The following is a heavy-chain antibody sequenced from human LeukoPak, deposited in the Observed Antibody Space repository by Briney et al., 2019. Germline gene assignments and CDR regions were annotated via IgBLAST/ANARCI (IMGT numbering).Heavy chain of an antibody. CDR1: GFTFSSYE. V-gene: IGHV3-48*03. CDR3: VRGGGPSYKYNAFDI. CDR2: ISSSGSTI. D-gene: IGHD2-15*01. J-gene: IGHJ3*02. Sequence: GGSLRLSCAASGFTFSSYEMNWVRQPPGKGLGWVSYISSSGSTIYYADSVKGRLTTSRDNAKNSLYLQMNSLRAEDTAVYYCVRGGGPSYKYNAFDIWGQGTMVTVSS.